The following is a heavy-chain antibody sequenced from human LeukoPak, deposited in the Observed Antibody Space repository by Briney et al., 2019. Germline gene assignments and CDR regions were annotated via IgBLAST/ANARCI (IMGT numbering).Heavy chain of an antibody. Sequence: SETLSLTCAVYGGSFSGYHWTWIRQSPGKGLEWIGDINPSGSTYYKPSLKSRLTISVDTSKNQFSLKLRSVTAADTAVYYRARGRHDITMIVVVMTSVSYYLDVWGKGTTVTVS. J-gene: IGHJ6*03. D-gene: IGHD3-22*01. V-gene: IGHV4-34*01. CDR2: INPSGST. CDR3: ARGRHDITMIVVVMTSVSYYLDV. CDR1: GGSFSGYH.